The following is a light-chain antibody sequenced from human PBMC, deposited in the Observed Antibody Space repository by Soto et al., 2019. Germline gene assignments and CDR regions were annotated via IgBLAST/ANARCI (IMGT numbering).Light chain of an antibody. CDR3: QQRYNWPIT. V-gene: IGKV3-11*01. J-gene: IGKJ5*01. CDR1: QSVPRSY. Sequence: EIVLTQSPGTVSLSPGERATLSCRASQSVPRSYLAWYQQKPGQAPRLLIYADSNRATGIPARFSGSGSGTDFTLTISSLEPEDFSVYYCQQRYNWPITFGQGTRLEIK. CDR2: ADS.